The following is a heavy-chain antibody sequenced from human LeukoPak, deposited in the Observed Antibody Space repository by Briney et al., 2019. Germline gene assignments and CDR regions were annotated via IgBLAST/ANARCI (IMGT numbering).Heavy chain of an antibody. CDR2: IYPGDSDT. CDR3: ARGAAGTTPDYYYFGLDV. V-gene: IGHV5-51*01. J-gene: IGHJ6*02. D-gene: IGHD1-7*01. CDR1: GYRFTDYW. Sequence: GESLKISCKGSGYRFTDYWIGWVRQMPGKGLEWMGIIYPGDSDTRYSPSFQGQVTISADKSINTAHLQWSSLKASDTAMYYCARGAAGTTPDYYYFGLDVWGQGTSVRVSS.